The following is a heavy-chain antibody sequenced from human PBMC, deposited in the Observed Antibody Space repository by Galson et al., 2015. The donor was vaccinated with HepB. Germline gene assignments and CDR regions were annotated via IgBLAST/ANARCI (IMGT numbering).Heavy chain of an antibody. CDR1: GYTLSRYA. D-gene: IGHD6-13*01. CDR3: ARDHTFRGAAVPFDP. Sequence: SVKVSCKASGYTLSRYAMNWVRQVPGQGLEWMGWINTNTGKPTYVQDFTGRLVFSLDSSVSTAYLQISSLKAEDTAVYYCARDHTFRGAAVPFDPWGQGTLVTVSS. V-gene: IGHV7-4-1*02. CDR2: INTNTGKP. J-gene: IGHJ5*02.